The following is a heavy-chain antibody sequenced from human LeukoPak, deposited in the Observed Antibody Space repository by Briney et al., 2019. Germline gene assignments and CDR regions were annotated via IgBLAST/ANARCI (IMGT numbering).Heavy chain of an antibody. D-gene: IGHD3-22*01. CDR1: GGSISSYY. CDR2: IYYSGTT. CDR3: ARHGGYHSPIDY. Sequence: SETLSLTCTVSGGSISSYYWSWIRQPPEKGLEWIGYIYYSGTTNYNPSLKSRVTISVDTSKNQFSLKLTSVTAADTAVYYCARHGGYHSPIDYWGQGTLVTVSP. V-gene: IGHV4-59*08. J-gene: IGHJ4*02.